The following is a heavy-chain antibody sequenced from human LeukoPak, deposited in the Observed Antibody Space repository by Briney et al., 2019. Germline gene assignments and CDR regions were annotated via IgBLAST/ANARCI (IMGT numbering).Heavy chain of an antibody. J-gene: IGHJ4*02. CDR2: IGGSSDFT. CDR1: GFTFSDYA. CDR3: AKADRGWGVITKD. D-gene: IGHD3-10*01. Sequence: GGSLRLSCAASGFTFSDYAMSWVRQAPGKGLEWVSAIGGSSDFTYYAEYVKGRFTISRDNSKETLYLQMNSLRAEDTAVYYCAKADRGWGVITKDWGQGTLVTVSS. V-gene: IGHV3-23*01.